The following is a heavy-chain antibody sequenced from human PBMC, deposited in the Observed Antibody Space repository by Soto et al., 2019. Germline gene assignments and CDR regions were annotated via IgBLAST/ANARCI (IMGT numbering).Heavy chain of an antibody. D-gene: IGHD6-19*01. J-gene: IGHJ4*02. V-gene: IGHV6-1*01. Sequence: SPTLSLTCAISGDSVSSNSAAWNWIRQSPSRGLEWLGRTYYRSKWYNDYAVSVKSRITINPDTSKNQFSLQLNSVTPEDTAVYYCAREGGYDYPGIAVAGTVVGYFDYWGQGTLVTVSS. CDR2: TYYRSKWYN. CDR3: AREGGYDYPGIAVAGTVVGYFDY. CDR1: GDSVSSNSAA.